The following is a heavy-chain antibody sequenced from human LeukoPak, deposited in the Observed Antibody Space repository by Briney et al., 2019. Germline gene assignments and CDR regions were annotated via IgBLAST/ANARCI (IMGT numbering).Heavy chain of an antibody. J-gene: IGHJ4*02. CDR1: GFTISSYS. CDR3: ARDGGSGFHDY. V-gene: IGHV3-21*06. CDR2: ISNSGKYM. D-gene: IGHD3-10*01. Sequence: PGGSLRLSCTASGFTISSYSMNWVRQAPGKGLEWVSSISNSGKYMYYTDSVKGRFTISRDSAKNSLYLQMNSLRGEDTAVYYCARDGGSGFHDYWGQGTLVTVSS.